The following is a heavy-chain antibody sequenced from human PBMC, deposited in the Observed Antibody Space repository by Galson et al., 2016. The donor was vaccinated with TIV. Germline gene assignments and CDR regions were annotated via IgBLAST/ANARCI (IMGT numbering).Heavy chain of an antibody. CDR3: PKSIGGYSFGYFHY. V-gene: IGHV1-69*05. CDR1: GGTFSSYA. CDR2: IIPIFGTS. Sequence: SVKVSCKASGGTFSSYAVSWVRQAPGQGLEWVGGIIPIFGTSNYAQRFQGRVTITTDESTADSTSTAYMELSSLRSEDTAVYYCPKSIGGYSFGYFHYWGQGTLVTVSS. J-gene: IGHJ4*02. D-gene: IGHD5-18*01.